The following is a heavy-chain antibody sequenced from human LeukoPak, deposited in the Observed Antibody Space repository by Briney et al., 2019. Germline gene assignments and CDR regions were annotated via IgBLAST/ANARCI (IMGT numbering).Heavy chain of an antibody. J-gene: IGHJ4*02. CDR3: ARPNGYTYGHQFYFDY. Sequence: PGGSLRLSCAASGFTFSDYYMSWIRQAPGKGLEWVSYISSSGTTIYYADSVKGRFTISRDNAKNSLYLQMNSLRAENTAVYYCARPNGYTYGHQFYFDYWGQGTLVTVSS. V-gene: IGHV3-11*01. D-gene: IGHD5-18*01. CDR1: GFTFSDYY. CDR2: ISSSGTTI.